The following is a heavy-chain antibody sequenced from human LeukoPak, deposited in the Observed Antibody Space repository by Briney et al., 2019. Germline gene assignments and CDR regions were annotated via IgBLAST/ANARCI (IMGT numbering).Heavy chain of an antibody. CDR1: GDTVSYNVAA. V-gene: IGHV6-1*01. Sequence: SRTLSLTCAIFGDTVSYNVAAWNWIRQSPSRGLEWLGRTLYRSKWYFDYAESVKGRITISTDTAKNQFSLNLSSATAADTAMYYCARLGLGVCQLPWRCFDYWGQGTLVTVSS. J-gene: IGHJ4*02. CDR2: TLYRSKWYF. D-gene: IGHD1-1*01. CDR3: ARLGLGVCQLPWRCFDY.